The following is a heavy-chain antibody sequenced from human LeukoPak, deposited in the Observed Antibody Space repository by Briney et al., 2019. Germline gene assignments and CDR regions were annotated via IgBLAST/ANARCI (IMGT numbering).Heavy chain of an antibody. D-gene: IGHD3-22*01. J-gene: IGHJ6*02. CDR2: IRSDGRDT. Sequence: PGGSLRLSCAASGFTFSSHWVYWVRQAPGKGLLWVSRIRSDGRDTTYADSVKGRFTISRDNAKNTLDLQMNSLRAEDTAVYYCATDMGEAGSGSYRFGLDVWGQGTTVTVSS. V-gene: IGHV3-74*01. CDR3: ATDMGEAGSGSYRFGLDV. CDR1: GFTFSSHW.